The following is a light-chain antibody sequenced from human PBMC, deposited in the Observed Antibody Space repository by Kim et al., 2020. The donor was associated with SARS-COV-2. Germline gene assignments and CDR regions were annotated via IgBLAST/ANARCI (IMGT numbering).Light chain of an antibody. J-gene: IGLJ1*01. V-gene: IGLV3-19*01. Sequence: SSELTQDPAVSVALGQTVTITCQGDSLRTYYASWYQQKPGQAPLLVIYGENNRPSRIPGRFSGSTSGDTASLIITGTQAEDEADYYCHSRSNNGDHYVFGTGTKVTVL. CDR1: SLRTYY. CDR2: GEN. CDR3: HSRSNNGDHYV.